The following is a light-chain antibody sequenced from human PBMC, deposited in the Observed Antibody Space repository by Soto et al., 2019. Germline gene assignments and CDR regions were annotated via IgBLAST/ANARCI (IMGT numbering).Light chain of an antibody. CDR3: QQYNGYSWA. V-gene: IGKV1-5*03. CDR1: QSLNDW. Sequence: DIQMTQSPSTLSASVGDRVTITCRASQSLNDWLAWFQQKPGKAPNLLIYKVSNLESGVPSRFSGSGSGTEFTLTISSLQPDDVATYYCQQYNGYSWAFGQGTKVEIK. CDR2: KVS. J-gene: IGKJ1*01.